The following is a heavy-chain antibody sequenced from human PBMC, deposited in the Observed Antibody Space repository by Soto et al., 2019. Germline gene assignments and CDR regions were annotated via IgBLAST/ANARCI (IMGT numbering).Heavy chain of an antibody. Sequence: EVKLVESGGGLVQPGGSLRLSCAASGFTFSVYSMNWIRQAPGKGLHWISYMTSDMRTIRYADSVKGRFTISRDNAKNLVYLQMTSLRDEDTAVYYCARSVEGHFDYWGQGALVTVSS. D-gene: IGHD6-19*01. V-gene: IGHV3-48*02. CDR3: ARSVEGHFDY. J-gene: IGHJ4*02. CDR1: GFTFSVYS. CDR2: MTSDMRTI.